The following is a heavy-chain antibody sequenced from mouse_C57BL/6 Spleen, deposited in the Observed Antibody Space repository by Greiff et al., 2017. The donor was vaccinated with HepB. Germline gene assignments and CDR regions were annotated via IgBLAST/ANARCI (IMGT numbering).Heavy chain of an antibody. Sequence: QVQLQQPGAELVKPGASVKLSCKASGYTFTSYWMQWVKQRPGQGLEWIGEIDPSDSYTNYNQKFKGKATLTVDTSSSTAYMQLSSLTSEDSAAYYCARCMVTTAGRGYYFDYWGQGTTLTVSS. J-gene: IGHJ2*01. D-gene: IGHD2-2*01. CDR3: ARCMVTTAGRGYYFDY. CDR1: GYTFTSYW. CDR2: IDPSDSYT. V-gene: IGHV1-50*01.